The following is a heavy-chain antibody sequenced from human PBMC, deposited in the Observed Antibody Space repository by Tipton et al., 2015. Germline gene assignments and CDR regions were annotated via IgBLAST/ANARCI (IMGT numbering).Heavy chain of an antibody. CDR2: ISSSSSYI. CDR1: GFNLGGYD. CDR3: ARVGRVQLWSLGWDPYSMDV. V-gene: IGHV3-21*01. D-gene: IGHD5-24*01. J-gene: IGHJ6*02. Sequence: SLRLSCAASGFNLGGYDMNWVRQAPGKGLEWVSYISSSSSYIYYADSLKGRFTISRENAKNSLHLEMSSLRAEDTAVYYCARVGRVQLWSLGWDPYSMDVWGQGTTVTVSS.